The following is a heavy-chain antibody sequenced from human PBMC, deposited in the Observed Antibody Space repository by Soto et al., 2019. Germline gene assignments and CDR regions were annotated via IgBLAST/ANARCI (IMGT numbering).Heavy chain of an antibody. CDR3: ARDRGYDMPGQHWFDP. V-gene: IGHV1-18*01. CDR2: ISAYNGNT. D-gene: IGHD5-12*01. Sequence: ASVKVSFKASGYTFTSYCISWVRQAPGQGLEWMGWISAYNGNTNYAQKLQGRVTMTTDTSTSTAYVELRSLRSEDTAVYYCARDRGYDMPGQHWFDPWGHGTLVTVSS. CDR1: GYTFTSYC. J-gene: IGHJ5*02.